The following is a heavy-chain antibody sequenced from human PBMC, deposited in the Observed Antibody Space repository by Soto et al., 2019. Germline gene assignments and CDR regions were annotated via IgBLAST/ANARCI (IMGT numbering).Heavy chain of an antibody. V-gene: IGHV4-59*01. D-gene: IGHD3-9*01. Sequence: KPXETLSLTCSVSGSSISSYYWTWIRQPPGGGLEWIGYMHHTQGTNDNPSLRGRVHMSIDTSMNQFSLRLTSVTAADTAVYYCARVPFVGYFDWLDHWGQGTLVTVSS. CDR1: GSSISSYY. CDR2: MHHTQGT. J-gene: IGHJ5*01. CDR3: ARVPFVGYFDWLDH.